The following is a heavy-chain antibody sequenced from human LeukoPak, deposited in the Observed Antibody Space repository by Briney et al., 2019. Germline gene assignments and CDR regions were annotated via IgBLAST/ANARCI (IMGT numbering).Heavy chain of an antibody. Sequence: PGGSLRLSCADSGFTFSDYYMSWIRQAPGKGLEWLSYISSRGKTTHFADSVKGRFSVSRDKTNNPQYEQINTLRAEDTAVYFCARGRDGYKYWGQGTLVTVSS. CDR1: GFTFSDYY. CDR2: ISSRGKTT. V-gene: IGHV3-11*01. CDR3: ARGRDGYKY. J-gene: IGHJ4*02. D-gene: IGHD5-24*01.